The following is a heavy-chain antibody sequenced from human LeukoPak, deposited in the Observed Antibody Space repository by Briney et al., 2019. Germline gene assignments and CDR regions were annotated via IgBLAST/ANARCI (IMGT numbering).Heavy chain of an antibody. CDR1: GYSVSSAYY. CDR2: IYPSGTT. Sequence: SETLSLTCAVSGYSVSSAYYWAWIRQPPGAGLEWIGSIYPSGTTYYKSSLRSRLIISIDASKNQFSLRLSSVTAADTAMYYCARRPESPITGFEFWGQGALVAVSS. V-gene: IGHV4-38-2*01. D-gene: IGHD1-14*01. CDR3: ARRPESPITGFEF. J-gene: IGHJ4*02.